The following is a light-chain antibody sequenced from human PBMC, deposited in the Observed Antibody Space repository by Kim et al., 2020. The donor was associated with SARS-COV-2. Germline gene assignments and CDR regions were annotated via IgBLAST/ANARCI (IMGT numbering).Light chain of an antibody. J-gene: IGKJ2*03. V-gene: IGKV3-20*01. CDR2: GAF. CDR3: QQYGNSYS. Sequence: SLSSRERATLSCRASQSVSGNDLAWYQQRPGQAPTLLIYGAFTRASGVPDRFSGSGSGTDFTLTISRLEPDDFAVYYCQQYGNSYSFGPGTKLEI. CDR1: QSVSGND.